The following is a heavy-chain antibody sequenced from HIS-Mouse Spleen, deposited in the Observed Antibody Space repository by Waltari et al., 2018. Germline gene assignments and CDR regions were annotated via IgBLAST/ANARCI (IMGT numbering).Heavy chain of an antibody. D-gene: IGHD6-13*01. CDR2: IYYSGGN. J-gene: IGHJ2*01. CDR3: AREIPYSSSWYDWYFDL. Sequence: QLQLQESGPGLVKPSETLSLTCTVSGGPISSSSSHWGWILQPPGKGLEWIGSIYYSGGNYYHPSLKSRVTISVDTSKNQFSLKLSSVTAADTAVYYCAREIPYSSSWYDWYFDLWGRGTLVTVSS. V-gene: IGHV4-39*07. CDR1: GGPISSSSSH.